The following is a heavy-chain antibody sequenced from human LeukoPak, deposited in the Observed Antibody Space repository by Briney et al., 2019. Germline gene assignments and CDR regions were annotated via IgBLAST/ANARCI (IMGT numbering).Heavy chain of an antibody. CDR2: IYSGGST. CDR1: GFTVSSNY. D-gene: IGHD3-3*01. V-gene: IGHV3-66*01. CDR3: ARSPQEWGLFGY. Sequence: PGGSLRLSCAASGFTVSSNYMSWVRQAPGKGLEWVSVIYSGGSTYYTDSVKGRFTISRDNSKNTLYLQMNSLRAEDTAVYYCARSPQEWGLFGYWGQGTLVTVSS. J-gene: IGHJ4*02.